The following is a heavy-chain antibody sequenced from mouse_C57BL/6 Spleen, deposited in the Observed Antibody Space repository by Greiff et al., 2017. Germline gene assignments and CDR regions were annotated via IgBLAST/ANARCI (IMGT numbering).Heavy chain of an antibody. CDR3: ATDSSGYAMDY. V-gene: IGHV5-4*03. Sequence: DVMLVESGGGLVKPGGSLKLSCAASGFTFSSYAMSWVRQTPEKRLEWVATISDGGSYTYYPDNVKGRFTISRDNAKNNLYLQMSHLKSEDTAMYYCATDSSGYAMDYWGQGTSVTVSS. CDR1: GFTFSSYA. J-gene: IGHJ4*01. CDR2: ISDGGSYT. D-gene: IGHD3-2*02.